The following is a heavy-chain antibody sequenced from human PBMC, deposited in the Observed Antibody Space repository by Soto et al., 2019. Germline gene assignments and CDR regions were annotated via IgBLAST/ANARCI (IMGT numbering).Heavy chain of an antibody. V-gene: IGHV5-51*01. Sequence: GESLKISCKGSGYSFTTYWIGRVRQMPGKGLEWMGTIHPGDSDTRYSPSFQGQVTISADKSINTAYLQWSSLKASDTGMYYCARAFDYYDSSGHYLRAFDMWGQGTMVTVSS. CDR1: GYSFTTYW. CDR3: ARAFDYYDSSGHYLRAFDM. D-gene: IGHD3-22*01. CDR2: IHPGDSDT. J-gene: IGHJ3*02.